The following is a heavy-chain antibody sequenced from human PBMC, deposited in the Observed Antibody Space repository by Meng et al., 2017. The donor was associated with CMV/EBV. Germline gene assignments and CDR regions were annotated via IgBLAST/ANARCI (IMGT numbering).Heavy chain of an antibody. CDR3: ARKLCIGNCRERLFDY. D-gene: IGHD1-26*01. J-gene: IGHJ4*02. Sequence: QAPGLTLVKHTQPLVMSSCLLDRSTFPTGLGLWLIRQPAARALELVEIISWDDDKRYRQYLKSRLTITKDTSKNPVVITMSNLDSVDTATYYCARKLCIGNCRERLFDYWGQGTLVTVSS. CDR2: ISWDDDK. CDR1: DRSTFPTGLG. V-gene: IGHV2-5*02.